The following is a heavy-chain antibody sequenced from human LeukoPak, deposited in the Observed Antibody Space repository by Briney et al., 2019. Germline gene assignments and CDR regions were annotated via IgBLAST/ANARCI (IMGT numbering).Heavy chain of an antibody. CDR2: INPNSGGT. CDR1: GYTFTGYY. D-gene: IGHD5-12*01. J-gene: IGHJ5*02. Sequence: ASVKVSCKASGYTFTGYYMHWVRQAPGQGLEWMGWINPNSGGTNYAQKFQGRVTMTRDTSISTAYMELSRLRSDDTAVYYCARPYSGYDYNWFDPWGKGTLVTVSS. V-gene: IGHV1-2*02. CDR3: ARPYSGYDYNWFDP.